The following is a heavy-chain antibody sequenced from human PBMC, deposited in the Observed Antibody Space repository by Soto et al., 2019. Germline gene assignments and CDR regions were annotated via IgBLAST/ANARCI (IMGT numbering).Heavy chain of an antibody. CDR1: GDSVSSNSAA. CDR2: TYYRSKWYN. V-gene: IGHV6-1*01. J-gene: IGHJ5*02. Sequence: SQTLSLTCAISGDSVSSNSAAWNWIRQSPSRGLEWLGRTYYRSKWYNDYAVSVKSRITINPDTSKNQFSLQLNSVTPEDTAVYYCARSDRRARYCTNGVCYKGWFDPWGQGTLVTVSS. CDR3: ARSDRRARYCTNGVCYKGWFDP. D-gene: IGHD2-8*01.